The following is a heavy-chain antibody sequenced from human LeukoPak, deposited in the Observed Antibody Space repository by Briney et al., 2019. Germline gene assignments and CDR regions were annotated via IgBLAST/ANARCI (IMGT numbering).Heavy chain of an antibody. CDR2: ISAYNGNT. CDR3: ARVRGVLMVYATGNWFDP. V-gene: IGHV1-18*01. Sequence: ASVKVSCKASGYTFTSYGISWVRQAPGQGLEWMGWISAYNGNTNYAQKLQGRVTMTTDTSTRTAYMELRSLRSDDTAVYYCARVRGVLMVYATGNWFDPWGQGTLVTVSS. J-gene: IGHJ5*02. CDR1: GYTFTSYG. D-gene: IGHD2-8*01.